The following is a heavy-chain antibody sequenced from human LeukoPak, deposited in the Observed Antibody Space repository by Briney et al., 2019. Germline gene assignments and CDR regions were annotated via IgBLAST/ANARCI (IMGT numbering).Heavy chain of an antibody. J-gene: IGHJ4*02. D-gene: IGHD5-18*01. CDR2: IRYDGSNK. V-gene: IGHV3-30*02. Sequence: GGSLRLSCAASGFTFSSYGMHWVRQAPGTGLEWVAFIRYDGSNKYYADSVKGRFTISRDNSKNTLYLQMNSLRAEDTAVYYCAKDSPGYSYGLGGFDYWGQGTLVTVSS. CDR1: GFTFSSYG. CDR3: AKDSPGYSYGLGGFDY.